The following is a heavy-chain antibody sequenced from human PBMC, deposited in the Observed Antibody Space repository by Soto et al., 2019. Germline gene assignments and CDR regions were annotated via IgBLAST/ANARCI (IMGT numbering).Heavy chain of an antibody. CDR3: AKDAGSYRDYFDS. V-gene: IGHV3-9*01. CDR2: ISWTGGTI. D-gene: IGHD3-10*01. J-gene: IGHJ4*02. CDR1: GFNFDKFA. Sequence: EVQLVASGGGLVMPGTSLRLSCGASGFNFDKFAMHWVRQAPGKGLEWVAGISWTGGTINYADSVKGRFTISRDNTKNTLYLHMNSLGVDDTALYSCAKDAGSYRDYFDSWGQGTLVTVSS.